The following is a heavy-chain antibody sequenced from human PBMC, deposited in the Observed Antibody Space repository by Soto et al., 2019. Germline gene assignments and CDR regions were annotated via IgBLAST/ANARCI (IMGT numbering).Heavy chain of an antibody. D-gene: IGHD3-10*01. CDR2: INSDGSRT. J-gene: IGHJ6*02. CDR3: TREGPLGVLWFGELPPLGGMDV. Sequence: PGGSLRLSCAASGFTFSAYWMQWVRQAPGEGLVWVSRINSDGSRTNHADSVKGRFTISRDNAKNTLYLQMNSLRAEDTAVYYCTREGPLGVLWFGELPPLGGMDVWGQGTTVTVSS. CDR1: GFTFSAYW. V-gene: IGHV3-74*01.